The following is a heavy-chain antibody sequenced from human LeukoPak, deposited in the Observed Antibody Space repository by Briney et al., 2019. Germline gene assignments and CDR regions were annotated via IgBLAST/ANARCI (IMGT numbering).Heavy chain of an antibody. CDR2: ISSSSSDI. D-gene: IGHD1-26*01. CDR3: MKSDGRNDGN. V-gene: IGHV3-11*06. J-gene: IGHJ4*02. CDR1: GFTVTDWY. Sequence: GGSLRLSCAASGFTVTDWYMSWIRQAPGKGLQWLSYISSSSSDISYADSVRGRFTISRDNAKKSVYLQMNSLRGEDTAIYYCMKSDGRNDGNWGEGTLVTVSS.